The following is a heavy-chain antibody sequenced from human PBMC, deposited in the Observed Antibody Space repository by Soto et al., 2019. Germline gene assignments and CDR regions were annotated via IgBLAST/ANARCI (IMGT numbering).Heavy chain of an antibody. CDR1: RYTFTSYY. D-gene: IGHD2-15*01. J-gene: IGHJ4*02. CDR2: FNPSGGGT. Sequence: QVQLVQSGAEVKKPGASVKVSCKASRYTFTSYYIDWVRQAPGQGLEWMGRFNPSGGGTSYAQKFQGRVTMTRDTSTSTVYMELSSLRSEDTAVYYCARAASYYFDSWGQGTLVTVSS. CDR3: ARAASYYFDS. V-gene: IGHV1-46*01.